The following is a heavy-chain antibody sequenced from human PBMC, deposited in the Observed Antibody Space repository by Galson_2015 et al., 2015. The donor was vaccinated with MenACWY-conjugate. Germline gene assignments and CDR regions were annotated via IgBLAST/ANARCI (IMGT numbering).Heavy chain of an antibody. J-gene: IGHJ4*02. CDR2: IYPGDSDT. CDR3: ARQGFGSSSLDY. V-gene: IGHV5-51*01. D-gene: IGHD6-6*01. Sequence: QSGAEVKKPGESLKISCTGSGYTFTSNWIGWVRQMPGKGLEWMGIIYPGDSDTRYTPSFQSHVTISADKSINTAYLQWGSLEASDTAMYYCARQGFGSSSLDYWGQGTLVTVSS. CDR1: GYTFTSNW.